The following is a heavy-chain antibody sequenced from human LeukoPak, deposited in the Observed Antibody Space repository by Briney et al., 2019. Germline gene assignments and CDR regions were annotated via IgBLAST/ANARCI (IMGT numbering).Heavy chain of an antibody. Sequence: SETLSLTCTVSGGSFSSSNYYWGWLGQPPGKGLEWIGYIYYSGSTNYNPSLKRRVTMSVDTSKKQFSLRVSSVTAADTAVYYCASVRFFPGVAFYFDYWGQGSLVTVSS. V-gene: IGHV4-61*01. D-gene: IGHD3-3*01. CDR1: GGSFSSSNYY. CDR2: IYYSGST. J-gene: IGHJ4*02. CDR3: ASVRFFPGVAFYFDY.